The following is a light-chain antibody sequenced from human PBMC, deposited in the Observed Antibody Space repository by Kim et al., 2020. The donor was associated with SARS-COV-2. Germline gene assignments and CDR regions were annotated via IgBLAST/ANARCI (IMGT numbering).Light chain of an antibody. CDR3: SAWDDSLSTWV. V-gene: IGLV10-54*04. J-gene: IGLJ3*02. CDR2: RNN. CDR1: TKNVGNQG. Sequence: QTDTLTITGKTKNVGNQGAAWLQQNQGHPPKLLSYRNNNRPSGISDRFSASRSGNTASLTITGLQPEDEADYYCSAWDDSLSTWVFGEGTQLTVL.